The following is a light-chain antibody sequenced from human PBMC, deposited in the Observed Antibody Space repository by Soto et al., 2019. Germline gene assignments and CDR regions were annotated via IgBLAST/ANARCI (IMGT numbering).Light chain of an antibody. CDR1: QDISNY. CDR2: DAS. Sequence: DIQITQSTSSLSASVGDIVNITCQASQDISNYLNWYQQKPGKAPKLLIYDASNLETGVPSRFSGSGSGTDFTFTISSLQPEDIATYYCPQYDNLPLTFGQGTRLEIK. V-gene: IGKV1-33*01. CDR3: PQYDNLPLT. J-gene: IGKJ5*01.